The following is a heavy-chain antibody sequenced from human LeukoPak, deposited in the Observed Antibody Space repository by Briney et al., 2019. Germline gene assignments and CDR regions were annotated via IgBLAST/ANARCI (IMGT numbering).Heavy chain of an antibody. D-gene: IGHD5-12*01. CDR1: GFIFSNYW. J-gene: IGHJ4*02. V-gene: IGHV3-7*01. CDR3: ARDWGSTGYDLYDS. Sequence: GALRLSCAASGFIFSNYWMTWARQAPGKGLEWVAHIRQDGSERHYVDSVKDRFTISRDNAKNSLDLQMDSLRAEDTAVYYCARDWGSTGYDLYDSWGQGTLVTVSS. CDR2: IRQDGSER.